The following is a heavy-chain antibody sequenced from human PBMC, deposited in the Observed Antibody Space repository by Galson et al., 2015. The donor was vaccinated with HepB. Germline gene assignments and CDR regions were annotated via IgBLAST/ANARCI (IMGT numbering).Heavy chain of an antibody. J-gene: IGHJ5*02. CDR3: ARITRDSSGYYYGFDP. D-gene: IGHD3-22*01. V-gene: IGHV2-70*01. CDR1: GFSLSTSGMC. CDR2: IDWDDDK. Sequence: PALVKPTQTLTLTCTFSGFSLSTSGMCVSWIRQPPGKALEWLALIDWDDDKYYSTSLKTRLTISKDTSKNQVVLTMTNMDPVDTATYYCARITRDSSGYYYGFDPWGQGTLVTVSS.